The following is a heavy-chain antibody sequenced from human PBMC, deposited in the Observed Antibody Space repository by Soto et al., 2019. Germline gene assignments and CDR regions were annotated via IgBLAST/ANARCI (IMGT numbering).Heavy chain of an antibody. Sequence: EVQLVESGGGLVQPGGSLRLSCAASGFTFSSYSMNWVRQAPGKGLEWVSYISSGSSTIYYADSVKGRFTISRDNAKNSLYLRMNSLRDEDTAVYYCAGVDMGGSYHWGQGTLVTVSS. CDR1: GFTFSSYS. CDR3: AGVDMGGSYH. V-gene: IGHV3-48*02. CDR2: ISSGSSTI. J-gene: IGHJ4*02. D-gene: IGHD1-26*01.